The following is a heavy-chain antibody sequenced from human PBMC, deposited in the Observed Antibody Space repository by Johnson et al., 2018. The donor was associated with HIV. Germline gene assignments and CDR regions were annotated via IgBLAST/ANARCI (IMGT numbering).Heavy chain of an antibody. CDR3: AREGNEIDAFDI. CDR2: ISYDGINK. Sequence: QLVESGGGVVQPGRSLRLSCAASGFTFSSCAMHWVRQAPGKGLEWETIISYDGINKYYAESVKGRFTISRDISKDTLYLQMNSLRAEDTAVYYCAREGNEIDAFDIWGQGTMVTVSS. V-gene: IGHV3-30*04. J-gene: IGHJ3*02. D-gene: IGHD1-1*01. CDR1: GFTFSSCA.